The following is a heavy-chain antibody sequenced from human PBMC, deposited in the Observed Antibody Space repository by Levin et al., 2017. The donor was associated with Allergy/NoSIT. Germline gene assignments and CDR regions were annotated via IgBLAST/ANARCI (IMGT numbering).Heavy chain of an antibody. D-gene: IGHD6-6*01. CDR3: AKNPSPYYYMDV. V-gene: IGHV3-23*01. CDR1: EFTFSSYA. Sequence: GGSLRLSCAASEFTFSSYAMSWVRQAPGKGLEWVSAISGSGGSTHYTDSVKGRFTISRDNSKNTLYLQMNSLRAEDTAVYYCAKNPSPYYYMDVWGKGTTVTVSS. J-gene: IGHJ6*03. CDR2: ISGSGGST.